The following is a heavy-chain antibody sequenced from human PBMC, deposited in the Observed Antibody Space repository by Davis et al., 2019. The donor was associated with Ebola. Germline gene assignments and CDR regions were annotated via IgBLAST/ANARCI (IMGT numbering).Heavy chain of an antibody. CDR1: GYTFSTYA. V-gene: IGHV1-18*01. D-gene: IGHD4-17*01. CDR3: ARDATTVTALNYYGMDV. CDR2: ISDYGRNT. Sequence: ASVKVSCKTSGYTFSTYAISWVRQAPGQGPEWMGWISDYGRNTNYAQNLQGRATMTTDTSTSTAYMELRSLRSDDTAVYYCARDATTVTALNYYGMDVWGQGTTVTVSS. J-gene: IGHJ6*02.